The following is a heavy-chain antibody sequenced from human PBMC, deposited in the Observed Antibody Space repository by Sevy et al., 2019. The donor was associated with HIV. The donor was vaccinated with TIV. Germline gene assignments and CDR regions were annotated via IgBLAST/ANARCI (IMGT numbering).Heavy chain of an antibody. J-gene: IGHJ4*02. Sequence: GGSLRLSCTASGFIFGDFAKSWFRQAPGEGLEGVGFIRSKAYGGTTEYAASVRGRFTISRDDSKRIADLQMNSLKTEDTAVYYCTRGGAYSSGWSYFDYWGQGTLVTVSS. CDR3: TRGGAYSSGWSYFDY. CDR2: IRSKAYGGTT. D-gene: IGHD6-19*01. V-gene: IGHV3-49*03. CDR1: GFIFGDFA.